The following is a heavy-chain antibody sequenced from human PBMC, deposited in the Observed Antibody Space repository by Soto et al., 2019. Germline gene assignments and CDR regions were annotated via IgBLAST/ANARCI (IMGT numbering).Heavy chain of an antibody. D-gene: IGHD3-9*01. Sequence: SETLSLTCAVYGGSFSGYYWSWIRQPPGKGLEWIGEINHSGSTNYNPSLKSRVTISVDTFKNQFSLKLSSVTAADTAVYYCARGRPTRTGYYIPSFDYWGQGTLVTVSS. CDR2: INHSGST. CDR1: GGSFSGYY. V-gene: IGHV4-34*01. CDR3: ARGRPTRTGYYIPSFDY. J-gene: IGHJ4*02.